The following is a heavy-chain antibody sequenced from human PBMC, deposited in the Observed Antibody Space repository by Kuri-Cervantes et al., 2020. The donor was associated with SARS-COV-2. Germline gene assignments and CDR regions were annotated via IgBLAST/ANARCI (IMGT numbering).Heavy chain of an antibody. CDR2: ISSDANHK. D-gene: IGHD5-12*01. CDR1: GFNFSTTD. CDR3: ARDLRVATIYGIQYYGMDV. Sequence: GESLKISCAASGFNFSTTDMHWVRQAPGKGLEWVAFISSDANHKKCMVSGKGRFTISRDNSQNTLLLQMTSLRSEDTAIYYCARDLRVATIYGIQYYGMDVWGQGTTVTVSS. V-gene: IGHV3-30*03. J-gene: IGHJ6*02.